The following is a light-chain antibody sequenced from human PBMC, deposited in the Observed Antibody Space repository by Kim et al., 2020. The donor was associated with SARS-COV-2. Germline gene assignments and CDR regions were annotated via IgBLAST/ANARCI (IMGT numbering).Light chain of an antibody. V-gene: IGKV1-39*01. CDR1: QSITNY. Sequence: SASVGDRVTITCRASQSITNYLNWYQQRPGKAPKLLIYAASSLQSGVPLRFSGSGSGTDFTLPISSLQREDFATYYCQQSYRTPYTSGQGTKLEI. CDR2: AAS. J-gene: IGKJ2*01. CDR3: QQSYRTPYT.